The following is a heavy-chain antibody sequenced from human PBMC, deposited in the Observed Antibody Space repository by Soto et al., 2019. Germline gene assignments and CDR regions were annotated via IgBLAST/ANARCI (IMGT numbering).Heavy chain of an antibody. J-gene: IGHJ6*02. CDR3: VMVDNYVTPTPQDV. V-gene: IGHV1-18*01. Sequence: QVQLVQSGDEVKKPWASVKVSCKASGYIFVNYGIAWVRQAPGQGLEWMGWISPYTGNTHSATKVQGRLTMTTDTSTSTAYMDLGSLTSHDTAVYYCVMVDNYVTPTPQDVWGQGTTVTVSS. CDR1: GYIFVNYG. CDR2: ISPYTGNT. D-gene: IGHD3-16*01.